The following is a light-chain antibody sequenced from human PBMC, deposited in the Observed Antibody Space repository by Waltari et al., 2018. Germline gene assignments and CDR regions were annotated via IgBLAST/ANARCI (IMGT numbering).Light chain of an antibody. CDR3: QQYNIYYPQA. Sequence: DIQMTQSPSTLSASVGDRVTITCRASQTIDNYLAWYQQKPGEAPKVMIYDASTLETGVPSRFSGSGFGTDFSLTISSLQPDDFATYWCQQYNIYYPQAFGQGTKVEVK. CDR2: DAS. V-gene: IGKV1-5*01. CDR1: QTIDNY. J-gene: IGKJ1*01.